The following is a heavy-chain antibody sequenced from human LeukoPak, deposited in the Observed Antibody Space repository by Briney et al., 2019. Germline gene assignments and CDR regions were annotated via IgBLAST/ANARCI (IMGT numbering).Heavy chain of an antibody. CDR2: INPNSGGT. Sequence: GASVKVSCKASGYTFTDYYFHWVRQAPGQGLEWMGWINPNSGGTNYAQKFQGRVTMTRDTSISTTYVELSSLTSDDTAVYYCARNRYGYNFGYWAQGTLVTVSS. CDR3: ARNRYGYNFGY. CDR1: GYTFTDYY. V-gene: IGHV1-2*02. D-gene: IGHD5-24*01. J-gene: IGHJ4*02.